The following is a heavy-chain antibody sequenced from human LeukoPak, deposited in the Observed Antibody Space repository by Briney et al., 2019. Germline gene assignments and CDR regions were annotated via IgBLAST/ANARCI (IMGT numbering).Heavy chain of an antibody. Sequence: GGTLRLSCAASGFTFSGYWMSWVGQAQGKGLEGVANIKQDGSEKYYVDSVKGRFTISRDNAKNSLYLQMNSLRAEDTAVYYCARDDCSSISCYHNWFDPWGQGTLVTVSS. V-gene: IGHV3-7*01. J-gene: IGHJ5*02. CDR3: ARDDCSSISCYHNWFDP. CDR1: GFTFSGYW. CDR2: IKQDGSEK. D-gene: IGHD2-2*01.